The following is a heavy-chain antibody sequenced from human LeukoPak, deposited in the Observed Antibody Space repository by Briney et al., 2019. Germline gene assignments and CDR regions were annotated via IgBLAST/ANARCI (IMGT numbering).Heavy chain of an antibody. CDR3: ASYDSSGYYYVRNAFDF. V-gene: IGHV4-30-4*01. CDR1: GGSISSGDYY. D-gene: IGHD3-22*01. Sequence: SETLSVTCTVSGGSISSGDYYWSWIRQPPGKGLEWIGYIYYSGSTYYNPSLKSRVTISVDASKNQFSLKLSSVTAADTAVYYCASYDSSGYYYVRNAFDFWGQGTMVTVSS. CDR2: IYYSGST. J-gene: IGHJ3*01.